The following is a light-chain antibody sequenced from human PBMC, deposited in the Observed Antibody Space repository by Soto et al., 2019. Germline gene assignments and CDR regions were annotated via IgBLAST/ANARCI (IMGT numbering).Light chain of an antibody. V-gene: IGKV1-39*01. J-gene: IGKJ3*01. CDR2: AAS. Sequence: DIQMTQSPSSLSASVGDRVTITCRASQSIVTYLNWYLQKPGKAPKLLIYAASTLQSGVPSRFRGSGSGADFTLTISSLQPEDFATYYCQQSYSGLLTFGPGTKVYIK. CDR1: QSIVTY. CDR3: QQSYSGLLT.